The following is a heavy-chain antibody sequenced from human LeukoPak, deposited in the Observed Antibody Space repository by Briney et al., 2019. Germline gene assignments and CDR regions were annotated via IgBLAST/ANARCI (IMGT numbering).Heavy chain of an antibody. CDR3: ARDRYSSSWYFFDY. D-gene: IGHD6-13*01. V-gene: IGHV4-34*01. J-gene: IGHJ4*02. Sequence: PSETLSLTCAVYGGSFSGYYWSWICQPPGKGLEWIGEINHSGSTNYNPSLKSRVTISVDTSKNQFSLKLSSVTAADTAVYYCARDRYSSSWYFFDYWGQGTLVTVSS. CDR1: GGSFSGYY. CDR2: INHSGST.